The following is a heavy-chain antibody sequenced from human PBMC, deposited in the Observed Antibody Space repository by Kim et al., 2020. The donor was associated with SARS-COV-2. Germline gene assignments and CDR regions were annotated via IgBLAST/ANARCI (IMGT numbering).Heavy chain of an antibody. D-gene: IGHD3-9*01. CDR2: IYYSGST. CDR3: ARVRYFDWLLGN. J-gene: IGHJ4*02. CDR1: GGSISSGGYY. Sequence: SETLSLTCTVSGGSISSGGYYWSWIRQHPGKGLEWIGYIYYSGSTYYNPSLKSRVTISVDTSKNQFSLKLSSVTAADTAVYYCARVRYFDWLLGNWGQGTLVTVSS. V-gene: IGHV4-31*03.